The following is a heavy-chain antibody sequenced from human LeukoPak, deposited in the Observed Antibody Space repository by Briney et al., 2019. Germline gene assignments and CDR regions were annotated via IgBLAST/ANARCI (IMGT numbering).Heavy chain of an antibody. Sequence: ASVKVSCKASGYTFTSYDINWVREATGQGLEWMGWMNPNSGNTGYAQKFQGRVTVTRNTSISTAYMELSSLRSEDTAVYYCARPSRVVVVTTDAFDIWGQGTMVTVSS. D-gene: IGHD3-22*01. V-gene: IGHV1-8*01. CDR3: ARPSRVVVVTTDAFDI. J-gene: IGHJ3*02. CDR1: GYTFTSYD. CDR2: MNPNSGNT.